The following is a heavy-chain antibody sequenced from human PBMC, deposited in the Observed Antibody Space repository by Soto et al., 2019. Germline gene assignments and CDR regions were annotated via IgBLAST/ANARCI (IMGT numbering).Heavy chain of an antibody. CDR3: VRDFWQWLGHEDQGMAV. CDR2: ISGYNGKT. Sequence: ASVKVSCKTSGYPFSSYGMSWVRKAPGQGLEWLGWISGYNGKTEYGQKVQDRLTLTTGTSTSTVDMELRNLRSDDTAVYYCVRDFWQWLGHEDQGMAVWGQGTTVTVSS. J-gene: IGHJ6*02. V-gene: IGHV1-18*01. D-gene: IGHD6-19*01. CDR1: GYPFSSYG.